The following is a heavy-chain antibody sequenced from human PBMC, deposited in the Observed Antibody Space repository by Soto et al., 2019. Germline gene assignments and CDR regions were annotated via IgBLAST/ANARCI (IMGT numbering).Heavy chain of an antibody. CDR3: ARGLFSSGWYSYFDP. CDR1: SGSLRGYY. CDR2: ISQSGFT. D-gene: IGHD6-19*01. V-gene: IGHV4-34*01. Sequence: PSETLSLTCAVSSGSLRGYYWTWIRQSPGKGLEWIGEISQSGFTNYNPSLESRVNMSVDTSKSQFSLHLTSVTAADTAVYYCARGLFSSGWYSYFDPWGQGTPVTVSS. J-gene: IGHJ5*02.